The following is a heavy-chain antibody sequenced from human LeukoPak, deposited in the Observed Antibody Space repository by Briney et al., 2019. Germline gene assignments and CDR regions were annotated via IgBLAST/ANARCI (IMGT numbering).Heavy chain of an antibody. J-gene: IGHJ1*01. Sequence: GGSLRLSCAASGFTFSSYGIHWVRQAPGKGLDWVAFIRYDGSDQYYTDSVKGRFTISRDNSKNTLYLQMNRLRSEDTAVYYCATPLLDWGQGTLVTVSS. CDR1: GFTFSSYG. D-gene: IGHD2-21*01. CDR3: ATPLLD. V-gene: IGHV3-30*02. CDR2: IRYDGSDQ.